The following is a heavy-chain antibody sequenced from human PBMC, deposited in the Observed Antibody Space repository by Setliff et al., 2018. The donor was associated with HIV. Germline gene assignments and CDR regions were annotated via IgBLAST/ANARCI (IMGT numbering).Heavy chain of an antibody. J-gene: IGHJ4*02. CDR2: IFYTGGGI. CDR1: AGSLTSHY. V-gene: IGHV4-59*11. D-gene: IGHD1-26*01. Sequence: ETLSLTCTVSAGSLTSHYWGWIRQPPGKGLEWIGSIFYTGGGIKYNPSLKSRVTISINTSKSQLSLRLESVTPADTAEYYCARGLDSGSYTATYFFDYWGQGTLVTVSS. CDR3: ARGLDSGSYTATYFFDY.